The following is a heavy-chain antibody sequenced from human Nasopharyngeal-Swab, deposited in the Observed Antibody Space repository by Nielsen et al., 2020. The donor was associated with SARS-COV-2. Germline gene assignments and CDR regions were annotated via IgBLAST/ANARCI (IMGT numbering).Heavy chain of an antibody. CDR3: ARQGVFVPAYFHQYYMDV. Sequence: GGSLRLSCAASGFSFSTYWMTWVRQAPGKGLEWVANIKQDGSEKYYVDSVKGRFTVSRDNPKNLLYLQVNCLRAEDTAVYYCARQGVFVPAYFHQYYMDVWGKGTTVTVSS. J-gene: IGHJ6*03. CDR2: IKQDGSEK. CDR1: GFSFSTYW. V-gene: IGHV3-7*03. D-gene: IGHD3-16*02.